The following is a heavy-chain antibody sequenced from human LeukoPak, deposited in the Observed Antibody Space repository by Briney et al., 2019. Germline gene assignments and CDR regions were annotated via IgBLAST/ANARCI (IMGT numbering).Heavy chain of an antibody. CDR1: GYTFTTYD. CDR3: ARANYYGSGKKDLDY. D-gene: IGHD3-10*01. J-gene: IGHJ4*02. V-gene: IGHV1-8*01. CDR2: MNPNSGNT. Sequence: GASVKVSCKASGYTFTTYDINWVRQATGQGLEWMGWMNPNSGNTGYAQKFQGRVAMTWNTSMSTAYMELSSLRSEDTAVYYCARANYYGSGKKDLDYWGQGTLVTVSS.